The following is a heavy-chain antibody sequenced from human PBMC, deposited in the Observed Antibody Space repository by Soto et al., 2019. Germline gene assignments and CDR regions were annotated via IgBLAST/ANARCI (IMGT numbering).Heavy chain of an antibody. CDR1: GYTFTSYD. J-gene: IGHJ5*02. CDR2: MNPNSGNT. Sequence: ASVKVSCKASGYTFTSYDINWVRRATEQGLEWMGWMNPNSGNTGYAQKFQGRVTMTRNTSISTAYMELSSLRSEDTAVYYCARVGRLPYYYDSSGYRGAPWFDPWGQGTLVTVSS. CDR3: ARVGRLPYYYDSSGYRGAPWFDP. V-gene: IGHV1-8*01. D-gene: IGHD3-22*01.